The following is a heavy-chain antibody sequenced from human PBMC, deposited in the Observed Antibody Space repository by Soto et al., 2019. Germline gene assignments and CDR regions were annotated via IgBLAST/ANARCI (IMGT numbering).Heavy chain of an antibody. Sequence: SGVSLRLSCSASGFIFSTFGMLWDRQGPVKGLDYCTAIFYNGWVSYYADPLKGRFAVARDKSKNMVYLQMSSSKIEEGAVYYYVRGPSQGSSHFDPLYSSGKGTQVTVAS. CDR2: IFYNGWVS. J-gene: IGHJ5*01. V-gene: IGHV3-64D*06. D-gene: IGHD3-3*02. CDR3: VRGPSQGSSHFDPLYS. CDR1: GFIFSTFG.